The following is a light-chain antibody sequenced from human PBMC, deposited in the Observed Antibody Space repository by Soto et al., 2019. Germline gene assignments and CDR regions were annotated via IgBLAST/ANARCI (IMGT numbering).Light chain of an antibody. CDR3: QQYASSPWT. J-gene: IGKJ1*01. CDR2: GAS. CDR1: QSVSSIY. V-gene: IGKV3-20*01. Sequence: EIVLTQSPGTLSLSPGERATLSCRASQSVSSIYLAWYQQKPGQAPRLLIYGASSRATGIPDRFSGGGSGTDFTLTISRLEPEDFAVYYCQQYASSPWTFGHGTKVEIK.